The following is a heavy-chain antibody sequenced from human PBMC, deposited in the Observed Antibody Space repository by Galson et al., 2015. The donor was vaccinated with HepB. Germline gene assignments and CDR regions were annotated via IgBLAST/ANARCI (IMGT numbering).Heavy chain of an antibody. D-gene: IGHD3-22*01. CDR3: ARDGEFGMIVVVPNWFDP. CDR2: ISSSSSYI. Sequence: SLRLSCAASGFTFSSYSMNWVRQAPGKGLEWVSSISSSSSYIYYADSVKGRFTISRDNAKNSLYLQMNSLRAEDTAVYYCARDGEFGMIVVVPNWFDPWGQGTLVTVSS. CDR1: GFTFSSYS. V-gene: IGHV3-21*01. J-gene: IGHJ5*02.